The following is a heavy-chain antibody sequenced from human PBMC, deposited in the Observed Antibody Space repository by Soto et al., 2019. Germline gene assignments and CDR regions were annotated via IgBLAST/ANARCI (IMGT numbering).Heavy chain of an antibody. D-gene: IGHD5-12*01. Sequence: QITLKESGPTLVTPTQTLTLTSTFSGFSLSTYGVGVGWVRQPPGKALEWLALIFWDDDKRYSPSLKSSLTITTDTSKSQVVLTMTNVDPVDTATYYCAHSSMGGYDRNFQHWGQGTLVTVSS. J-gene: IGHJ1*01. CDR2: IFWDDDK. CDR3: AHSSMGGYDRNFQH. V-gene: IGHV2-5*02. CDR1: GFSLSTYGVG.